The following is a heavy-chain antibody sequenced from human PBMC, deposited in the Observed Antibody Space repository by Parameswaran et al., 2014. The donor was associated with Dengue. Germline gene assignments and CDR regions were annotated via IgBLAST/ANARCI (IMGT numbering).Heavy chain of an antibody. D-gene: IGHD3/OR15-3a*01. J-gene: IGHJ6*03. Sequence: VRQAPGKGLERIGRIYTSGSTNYNPSLKSRVTISVDTSKNQFSLKLSSVTAADTAVYYCARDALDPNYYYYMDVWGKGTTVTVSS. V-gene: IGHV4-61*02. CDR2: IYTSGST. CDR3: ARDALDPNYYYYMDV.